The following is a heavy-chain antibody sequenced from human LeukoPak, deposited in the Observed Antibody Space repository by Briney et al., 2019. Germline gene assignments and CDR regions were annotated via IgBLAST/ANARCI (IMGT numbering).Heavy chain of an antibody. CDR1: GFTFSSYG. CDR3: AKVATPYRYYYYMDV. V-gene: IGHV3-33*08. J-gene: IGHJ6*03. CDR2: IWYGGSNK. D-gene: IGHD2-15*01. Sequence: PGGSLRLSCAASGFTFSSYGVHWVRQAPGKGLEWVAVIWYGGSNKYYADSVKGRFTISRDNSKNTLYLQMNSLRAEDTAVYYCAKVATPYRYYYYMDVWGKGTTVTVSS.